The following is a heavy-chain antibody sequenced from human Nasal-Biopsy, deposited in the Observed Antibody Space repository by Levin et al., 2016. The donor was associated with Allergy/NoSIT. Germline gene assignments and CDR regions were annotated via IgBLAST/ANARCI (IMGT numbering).Heavy chain of an antibody. CDR3: AREADEGTKSLDY. V-gene: IGHV3-48*03. CDR1: GFFFSTYE. CDR2: ISEGGSTI. D-gene: IGHD1-1*01. Sequence: GESLKISCAASGFFFSTYEMNWVRQAPGKGLEWISCISEGGSTIYYADSVKGRFTISRDNARNSLYLEVSSLRVEDTAVYYCAREADEGTKSLDYWGQGILVTVSS. J-gene: IGHJ4*02.